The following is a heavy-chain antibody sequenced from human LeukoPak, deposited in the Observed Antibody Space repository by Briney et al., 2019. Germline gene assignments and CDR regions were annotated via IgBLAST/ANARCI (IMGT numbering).Heavy chain of an antibody. Sequence: GGSLRLSCAASGFMFSRTAMTWVRQAPGKGLEWISTISGSSITTYYAASVRGRFTISRDNSKNTLYLQMNSLRAEDTAVYYCAKPTIFGSTFSFDYWGQGSLVTVSS. J-gene: IGHJ4*02. D-gene: IGHD3-3*01. CDR2: ISGSSITT. V-gene: IGHV3-23*01. CDR1: GFMFSRTA. CDR3: AKPTIFGSTFSFDY.